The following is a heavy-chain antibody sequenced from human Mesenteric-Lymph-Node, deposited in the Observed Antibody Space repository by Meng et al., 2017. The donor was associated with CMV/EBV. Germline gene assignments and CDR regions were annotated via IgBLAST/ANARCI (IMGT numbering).Heavy chain of an antibody. CDR2: VYDDGST. Sequence: LSLTCAASGFTVNRNYMTWVRQAPGKGLEWVSVVYDDGSTYYADSVKGRFTISRDNSKRTLYLQMNSLRAEDTAVYYCAVPAAYDALDIWGHGTMVTVSS. CDR3: AVPAAYDALDI. CDR1: GFTVNRNY. J-gene: IGHJ3*02. D-gene: IGHD2-2*01. V-gene: IGHV3-53*01.